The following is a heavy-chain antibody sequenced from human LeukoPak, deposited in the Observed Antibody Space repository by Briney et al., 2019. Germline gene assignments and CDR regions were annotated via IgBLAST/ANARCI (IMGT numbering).Heavy chain of an antibody. V-gene: IGHV3-73*01. Sequence: GGSLKVSCAASGFTFSGSAMHWVRQASGKGLEWVGRIRSKANSYATAYAAPVKGRITISRDDSKNTAYLQMNSLKIEDTAVYYCYWRYCSSSSCVLYGMDVWGQGTTVTVSS. CDR3: YWRYCSSSSCVLYGMDV. CDR1: GFTFSGSA. CDR2: IRSKANSYAT. D-gene: IGHD2-2*01. J-gene: IGHJ6*02.